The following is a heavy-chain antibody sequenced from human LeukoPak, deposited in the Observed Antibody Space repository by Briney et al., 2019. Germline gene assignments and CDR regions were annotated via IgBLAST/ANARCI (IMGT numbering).Heavy chain of an antibody. D-gene: IGHD2-15*01. CDR2: IYSGGST. V-gene: IGHV3-66*01. CDR1: GFTVSSNY. Sequence: PGGSLRLSCAASGFTVSSNYMSWVRQAPGKGLEWVSVIYSGGSTYYADSVKGRFTISRDNSKNTLYLQMNSLRAEDTAVYYCARKLGYCSGGSCYYHFDYWGQGNLVTVSS. J-gene: IGHJ4*02. CDR3: ARKLGYCSGGSCYYHFDY.